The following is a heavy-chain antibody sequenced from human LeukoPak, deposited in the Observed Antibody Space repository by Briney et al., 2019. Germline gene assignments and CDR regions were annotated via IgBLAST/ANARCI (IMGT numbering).Heavy chain of an antibody. CDR3: ARQAPRRDGYYLDAFDI. J-gene: IGHJ3*02. CDR2: IYYSGST. Sequence: KPSETLSLTCTVSGGSISSSSYYWGWIRQPPGKGLEWIRSIYYSGSTYYNPSLKSRVTISVDTSKNQFSLKLSSVTAADTAVYYCARQAPRRDGYYLDAFDIWGQGTMVTVSS. V-gene: IGHV4-39*01. CDR1: GGSISSSSYY. D-gene: IGHD5-24*01.